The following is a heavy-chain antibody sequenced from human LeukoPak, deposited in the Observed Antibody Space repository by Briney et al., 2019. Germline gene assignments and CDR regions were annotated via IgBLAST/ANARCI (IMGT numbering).Heavy chain of an antibody. CDR1: GGSISSYY. CDR3: ARGRPRAVSPPGSSGWYVINYYYGMDV. D-gene: IGHD6-19*01. Sequence: SETLSLTCTVSGGSISSYYWSWIRQPPGKGLEWIGYIYYSGSTNYNPSLKSRVTISVDTSKNQFSLKLSSVTAADTAVYYCARGRPRAVSPPGSSGWYVINYYYGMDVWGQGTTVTVSS. CDR2: IYYSGST. J-gene: IGHJ6*02. V-gene: IGHV4-59*01.